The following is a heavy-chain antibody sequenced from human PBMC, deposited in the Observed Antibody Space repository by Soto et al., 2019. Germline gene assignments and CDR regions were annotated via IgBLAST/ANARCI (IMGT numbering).Heavy chain of an antibody. CDR3: ARDRRVAAAGPGFHHYRLAV. CDR2: IYYSGST. J-gene: IGHJ6*02. CDR1: GGSISSGGYY. Sequence: SETLSLTCTVSGGSISSGGYYWSWIRQHPGKGLEWIGYIYYSGSTYYNPSLKSRVTISVDTSKNQFSLKLSSVTAADTAVYYCARDRRVAAAGPGFHHYRLAVWAQGSTDPVS. D-gene: IGHD6-13*01. V-gene: IGHV4-31*03.